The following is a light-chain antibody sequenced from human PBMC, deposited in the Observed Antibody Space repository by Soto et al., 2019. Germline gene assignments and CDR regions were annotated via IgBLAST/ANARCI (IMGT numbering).Light chain of an antibody. V-gene: IGLV2-14*01. J-gene: IGLJ1*01. Sequence: SALTQPASVSGSPGQSITISCTGISGDVGDYNYVSWYQHHPGKAPKLIIYDVSNRPSWVSNRFSGSKSGNTAFLTISGLQTEDETDYYCNSYTSSSALFVFGTGTKVTVL. CDR2: DVS. CDR1: SGDVGDYNY. CDR3: NSYTSSSALFV.